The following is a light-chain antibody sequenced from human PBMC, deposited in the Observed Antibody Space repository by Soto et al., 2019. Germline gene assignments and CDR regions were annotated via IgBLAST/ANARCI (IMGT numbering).Light chain of an antibody. J-gene: IGKJ1*01. CDR3: QHYNSYSA. Sequence: IQLTQSPSSLSSSIGDRVTITCRASQEISIYLAWYQQKPGKAPKLLIYGASTLQSGVPSRFSGSGSGTEFTLTISSLKPDDVATDYCQHYNSYSAFGQGTKVDI. V-gene: IGKV1-9*01. CDR2: GAS. CDR1: QEISIY.